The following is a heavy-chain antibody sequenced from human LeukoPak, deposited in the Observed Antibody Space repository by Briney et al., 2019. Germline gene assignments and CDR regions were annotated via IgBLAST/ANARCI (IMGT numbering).Heavy chain of an antibody. CDR1: GFTFSDYW. V-gene: IGHV3-7*01. Sequence: PGGSLRLSCAASGFTFSDYWMSWVRQAPGKGLECVANIKQDGNEKYYVDSVKGRFTISRDNAKNSLYLQMNSLGAEDTAVYYCARGRYTIVSYPDYFDYWGQGTLVTVSS. CDR2: IKQDGNEK. D-gene: IGHD6-19*01. J-gene: IGHJ4*02. CDR3: ARGRYTIVSYPDYFDY.